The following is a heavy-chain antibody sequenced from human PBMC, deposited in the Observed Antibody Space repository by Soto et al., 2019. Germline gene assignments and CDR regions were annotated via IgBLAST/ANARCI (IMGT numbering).Heavy chain of an antibody. CDR1: GGSISSSSYY. V-gene: IGHV4-39*01. D-gene: IGHD1-26*01. Sequence: SETLSLTCTVSGGSISSSSYYWGWIRQPPGKGLEWIGSIYYSGSTYYNPSLKSRVTISVDTSKNQFSLKLSSVTAADTAVYYCARGDRVGATTWFDPWGQGTLVTVSS. CDR3: ARGDRVGATTWFDP. J-gene: IGHJ5*02. CDR2: IYYSGST.